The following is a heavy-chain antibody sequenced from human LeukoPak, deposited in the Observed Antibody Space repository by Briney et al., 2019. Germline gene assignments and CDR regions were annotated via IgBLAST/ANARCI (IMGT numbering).Heavy chain of an antibody. CDR2: INAGNGNT. D-gene: IGHD3-9*01. V-gene: IGHV1-3*01. Sequence: GASVKVSCKASGYTFTSYAMHWVRQAPGQRLEWMGWINAGNGNTKYSQKFQGRVTITRDTSASTAYMELSSLRSEDTAVYYCARNYYDILTGYSGMDVWGQGTTVTVSS. J-gene: IGHJ6*02. CDR3: ARNYYDILTGYSGMDV. CDR1: GYTFTSYA.